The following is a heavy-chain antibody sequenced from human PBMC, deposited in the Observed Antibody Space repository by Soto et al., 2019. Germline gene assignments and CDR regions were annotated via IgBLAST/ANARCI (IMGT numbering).Heavy chain of an antibody. CDR2: ISSDGGST. V-gene: IGHV3-64*01. CDR1: GFTFSSYA. CDR3: ARGPGVSAAEYYHYGMDV. D-gene: IGHD6-25*01. J-gene: IGHJ6*02. Sequence: EVQLVESGGGLVQPGGSLRLSCAASGFTFSSYAMHWVRQAPGKGLEYVSAISSDGGSTYYANSVKGRFTISRDNSKNTLYLQMGSLRAEDMAVYYCARGPGVSAAEYYHYGMDVWGQGTTVTVSS.